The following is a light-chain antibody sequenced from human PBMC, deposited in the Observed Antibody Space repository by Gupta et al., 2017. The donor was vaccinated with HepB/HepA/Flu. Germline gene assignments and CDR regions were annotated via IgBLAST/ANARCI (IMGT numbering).Light chain of an antibody. J-gene: IGKJ4*01. CDR3: MHGVQVPLT. CDR1: QSLLQSGGKSY. V-gene: IGKV2D-29*01. CDR2: EAS. Sequence: DIVLTQSPLSLSVTPGQPASISCKSSQSLLQSGGKSYLYWYLQTSGQPPQLLIDEASSRFSGVPVRFSGSGSGTDFTLKISRVEAEDVGIYYCMHGVQVPLTFGGGTKVEIK.